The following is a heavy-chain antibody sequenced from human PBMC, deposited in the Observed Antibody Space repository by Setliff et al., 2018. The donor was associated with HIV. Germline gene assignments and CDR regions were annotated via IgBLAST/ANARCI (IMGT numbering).Heavy chain of an antibody. CDR2: IIPLFGSP. D-gene: IGHD5-18*01. Sequence: GASVKVSCKTSGDTFRTDAISWVRQAPGQGLEWMGGIIPLFGSPDYAQKFQDKVAITADESTSTAYMELSSLRSDDTAVYYCARGQVVGYTYSGIELWGQGTLVTVSS. J-gene: IGHJ4*02. V-gene: IGHV1-69*13. CDR1: GDTFRTDA. CDR3: ARGQVVGYTYSGIEL.